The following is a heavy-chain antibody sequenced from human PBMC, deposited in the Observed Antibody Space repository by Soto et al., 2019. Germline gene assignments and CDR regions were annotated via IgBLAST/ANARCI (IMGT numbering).Heavy chain of an antibody. CDR1: GFPFGENA. CDR2: ISDSGATT. V-gene: IGHV3-23*01. D-gene: IGHD6-19*01. Sequence: GSLRLSCAASGFPFGENAMSWVRQAPGKGLEWVSGISDSGATTYYADSVRGRFTISRDNSKNTLYLQMKSLRAEDSASYYCAKEDTSSGSLDYWGQGTLVTVS. CDR3: AKEDTSSGSLDY. J-gene: IGHJ4*02.